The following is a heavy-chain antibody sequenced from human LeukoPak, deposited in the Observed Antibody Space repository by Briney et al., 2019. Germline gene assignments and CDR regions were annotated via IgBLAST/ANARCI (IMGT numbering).Heavy chain of an antibody. Sequence: SETLSLTCTVSGGSISSGSYYWSWIRQPAGKGLEWIGYIYYSGSTNYNPSLKSRVTISVDTSKNQFSLKLSSVTAADTAVYYCARVWGPATGYSSSWLPHYFDYWGQGTLVTVSS. J-gene: IGHJ4*02. CDR3: ARVWGPATGYSSSWLPHYFDY. CDR1: GGSISSGSYY. CDR2: IYYSGST. V-gene: IGHV4-61*10. D-gene: IGHD6-13*01.